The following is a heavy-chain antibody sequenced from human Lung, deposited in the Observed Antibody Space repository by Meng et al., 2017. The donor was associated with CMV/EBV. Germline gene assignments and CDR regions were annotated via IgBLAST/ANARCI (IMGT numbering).Heavy chain of an antibody. CDR2: MNPKSGDT. D-gene: IGHD2-15*01. V-gene: IGHV1-8*02. CDR3: ARGPIDSVSN. CDR1: GYTFTGYY. J-gene: IGHJ4*02. Sequence: ASVXVSCTASGYTFTGYYMHWVRQAPGQGLEWMGWMNPKSGDTGYAQKFQGRVTMTRNTSISTAYMDLSSLRSDDTAVYYCARGPIDSVSNWGQGTLVTVSS.